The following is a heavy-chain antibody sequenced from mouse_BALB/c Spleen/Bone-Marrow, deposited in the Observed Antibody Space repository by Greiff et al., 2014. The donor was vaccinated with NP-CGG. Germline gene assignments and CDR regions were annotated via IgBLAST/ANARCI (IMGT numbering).Heavy chain of an antibody. D-gene: IGHD4-1*01. Sequence: VQLQQSGAELAKPGASVKMPCKASGYTFTSYWMHWVKQRPGQGLEWIGYINPSTGYTEYNQKFKDKATLTADKSSSTAYMQLSSLTSEDSAVYYCATGTYYFDYWGQGTTLTVSS. CDR3: ATGTYYFDY. J-gene: IGHJ2*01. CDR1: GYTFTSYW. V-gene: IGHV1-7*01. CDR2: INPSTGYT.